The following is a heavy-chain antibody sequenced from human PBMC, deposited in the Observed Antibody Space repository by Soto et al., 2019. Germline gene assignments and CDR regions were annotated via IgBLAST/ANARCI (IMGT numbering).Heavy chain of an antibody. V-gene: IGHV4-59*01. CDR1: GGSISRYY. CDR3: ARACNYYGSGSRYYFAY. D-gene: IGHD3-10*01. J-gene: IGHJ4*02. Sequence: SETLSLTCTVSGGSISRYYWRWIRQPPGKGLEWIGYIYYSGSTNYNPSLKSRVTISVDTSKNQFSLKLSSVTAADTAVYYCARACNYYGSGSRYYFAYWGQGTLVTVSS. CDR2: IYYSGST.